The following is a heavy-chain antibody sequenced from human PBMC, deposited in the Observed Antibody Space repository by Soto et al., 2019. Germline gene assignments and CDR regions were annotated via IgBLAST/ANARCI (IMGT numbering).Heavy chain of an antibody. D-gene: IGHD3-3*01. CDR1: GYTFTGYY. Sequence: QLQLVQSGAEVKKPGASVKVSCKASGYTFTGYYMHWVRQAPGQGLEWMGWINPNSGGTNYAQKFQGRVTMTRDTSISTASMELSRRRSDDTAVYYCARDARLYYDFWSGYHDYGGKGTLVTVSS. CDR2: INPNSGGT. J-gene: IGHJ4*02. CDR3: ARDARLYYDFWSGYHDY. V-gene: IGHV1-2*02.